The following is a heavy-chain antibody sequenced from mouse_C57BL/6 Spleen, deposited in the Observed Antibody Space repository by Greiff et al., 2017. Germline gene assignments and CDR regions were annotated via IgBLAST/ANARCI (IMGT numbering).Heavy chain of an antibody. Sequence: QVQLKQPGAELVKPGASVKLSCKASGYTFTSYWMHWVKQRPGQGLEWIGMIHPNSGSTNYNEKFKSKATLTVDKSSSTAYMQLSSLTSEDSAVYYCARFISLYAMDYWGQGTSVTVSS. CDR2: IHPNSGST. CDR1: GYTFTSYW. CDR3: ARFISLYAMDY. J-gene: IGHJ4*01. D-gene: IGHD1-1*01. V-gene: IGHV1-64*01.